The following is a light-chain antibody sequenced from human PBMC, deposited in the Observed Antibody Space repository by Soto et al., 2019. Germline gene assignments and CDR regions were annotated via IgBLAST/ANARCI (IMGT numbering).Light chain of an antibody. Sequence: QSALTQPPSASGSPGQSVSISCSEVGSGFRGRNSVSWYQQHPGKAPRLIIYEVSKRPSGIPDRFSGSKSGNTASLTVYGLQAEDEADYYCSSFAGSPVVFGGGTKLTVL. CDR2: EVS. CDR3: SSFAGSPVV. J-gene: IGLJ2*01. V-gene: IGLV2-8*01. CDR1: GSGFRGRNS.